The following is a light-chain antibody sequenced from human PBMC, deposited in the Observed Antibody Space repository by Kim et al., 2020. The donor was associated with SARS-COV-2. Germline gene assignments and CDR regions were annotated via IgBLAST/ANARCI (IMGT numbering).Light chain of an antibody. J-gene: IGLJ2*01. CDR2: DDN. V-gene: IGLV1-51*01. CDR1: SSNGGNNP. Sequence: GPKATISSAGSSSNGGNNPVFWYQQLPGKVPKLLIYDDNKRPSGLPDRFSGSKSGTSATLGITGLQTGDEADYYCGTWDISLTAVVFGGGTQLTVL. CDR3: GTWDISLTAVV.